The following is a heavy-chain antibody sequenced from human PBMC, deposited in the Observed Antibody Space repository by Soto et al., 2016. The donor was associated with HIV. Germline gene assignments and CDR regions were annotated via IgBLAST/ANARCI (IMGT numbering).Heavy chain of an antibody. D-gene: IGHD4-17*01. J-gene: IGHJ4*02. CDR3: ARVTMTTYLYYFDF. CDR1: GDSMSTYY. Sequence: QVQLQESGPGLVKPSETLSLICTVSGDSMSTYYWNWIRQPAGKGLEWIGRIYSSGSTNYNPSLESRVSISVDNSKKQVSLKLRSVTAADTAVYYCARVTMTTYLYYFDFWGQGTLVTVSS. V-gene: IGHV4-4*07. CDR2: IYSSGST.